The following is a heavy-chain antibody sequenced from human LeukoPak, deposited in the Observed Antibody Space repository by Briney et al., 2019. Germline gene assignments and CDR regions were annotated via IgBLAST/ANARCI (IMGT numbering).Heavy chain of an antibody. Sequence: PSETLSLTCAVYGGSFSGYYWSWIRQPPGKGLEWIGEISHSGSTNYNPSLKSRVTISVDTSKNQFSLKLSSVTAADTAVYYCARDGGNSFYYYYGMDVWGQGTTVTVSS. CDR3: ARDGGNSFYYYYGMDV. V-gene: IGHV4-34*01. J-gene: IGHJ6*02. D-gene: IGHD4-23*01. CDR2: ISHSGST. CDR1: GGSFSGYY.